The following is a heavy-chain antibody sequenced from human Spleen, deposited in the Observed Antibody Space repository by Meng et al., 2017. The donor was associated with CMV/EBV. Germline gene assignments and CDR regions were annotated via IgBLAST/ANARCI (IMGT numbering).Heavy chain of an antibody. Sequence: ASVKVSCKASGYTFTSYYIHWVRQAPGQGLEWMGIINPSDGSTSYRQKFQGKVSMTGDTSTSTVYLQLSSLTSEDTAVYYWAREDLTAGLTTALVVGYGMGVWGQGTTVTVSS. CDR3: AREDLTAGLTTALVVGYGMGV. CDR1: GYTFTSYY. J-gene: IGHJ6*02. V-gene: IGHV1-46*01. CDR2: INPSDGST. D-gene: IGHD2-8*02.